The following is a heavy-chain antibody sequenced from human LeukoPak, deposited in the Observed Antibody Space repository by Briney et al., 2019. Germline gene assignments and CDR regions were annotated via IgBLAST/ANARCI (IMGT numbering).Heavy chain of an antibody. CDR1: GFTFDDYD. D-gene: IGHD6-19*01. CDR2: INWNGGST. J-gene: IGHJ4*02. CDR3: ARVIYSGWEGELSD. Sequence: PGGSLRLSCAASGFTFDDYDMSWVRQAPGKGLEWVSGINWNGGSTGYADSVKGRFTISRDNAKSSLYLQMNSLRAEDTAVYYCARVIYSGWEGELSDWGQGTLVTVSS. V-gene: IGHV3-20*04.